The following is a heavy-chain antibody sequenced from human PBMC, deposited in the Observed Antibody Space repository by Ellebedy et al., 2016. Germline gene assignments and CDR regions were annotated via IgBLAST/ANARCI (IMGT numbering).Heavy chain of an antibody. CDR1: GFTFSSYA. CDR2: ISGSGGST. J-gene: IGHJ4*02. D-gene: IGHD3-22*01. Sequence: GGSLRLSXAASGFTFSSYAMSWVRQAPGKGLEWVSAISGSGGSTYYADSVKGRFTISRDNSKNTLYLQMNSLRAEDTAVYYCAKGAPRNYYDSSGYYEGFDYWGQGTLVTVSS. CDR3: AKGAPRNYYDSSGYYEGFDY. V-gene: IGHV3-23*01.